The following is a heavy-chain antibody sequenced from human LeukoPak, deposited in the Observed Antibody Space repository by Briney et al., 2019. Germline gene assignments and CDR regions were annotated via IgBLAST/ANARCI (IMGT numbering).Heavy chain of an antibody. CDR2: IYYSGST. Sequence: PSETLSLTCTVSGGSISSYDWCWIRQPPGKGLEWIGYIYYSGSTNYNPSLKSRITISVDTSKNQFSLKLSSVTAADTAVYYCARTPYYYYGMDVWGQGTTVTVSS. CDR1: GGSISSYD. V-gene: IGHV4-59*01. CDR3: ARTPYYYYGMDV. J-gene: IGHJ6*02.